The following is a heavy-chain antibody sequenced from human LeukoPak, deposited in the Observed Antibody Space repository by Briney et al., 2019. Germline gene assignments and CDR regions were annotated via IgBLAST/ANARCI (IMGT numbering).Heavy chain of an antibody. V-gene: IGHV3-33*06. CDR2: MSYDGNNE. D-gene: IGHD3-16*01. CDR1: GFTFSSYG. CDR3: AKDWERRLHNIYTFDI. J-gene: IGHJ3*02. Sequence: PGMSLRLSCAASGFTFSSYGMHWVRQAPGKGLEWVAVMSYDGNNEYYADSVKGRFTISRDNSKNMLFLQMNSLKAEDTAMYYCAKDWERRLHNIYTFDIWGQGTMVTVSS.